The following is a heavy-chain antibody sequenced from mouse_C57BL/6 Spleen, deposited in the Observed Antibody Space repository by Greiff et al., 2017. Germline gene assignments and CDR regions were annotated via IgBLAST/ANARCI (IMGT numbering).Heavy chain of an antibody. V-gene: IGHV1-42*01. D-gene: IGHD1-1*01. CDR2: INPSTGGT. J-gene: IGHJ4*01. CDR1: GYSFTGYY. Sequence: VQLKESGPELVKPGASVKISCKASGYSFTGYYMKWVKQSPEKSLEWIGEINPSTGGTTYNQKFKAKATLTVDKSSSTAYMQLKSLTSEDSAVYYCARGRITTVVAYYYAMDYWGQGTSVTVSS. CDR3: ARGRITTVVAYYYAMDY.